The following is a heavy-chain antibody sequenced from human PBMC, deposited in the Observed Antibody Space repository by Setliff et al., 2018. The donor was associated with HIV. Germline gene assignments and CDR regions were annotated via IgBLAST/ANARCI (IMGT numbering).Heavy chain of an antibody. J-gene: IGHJ3*02. CDR2: IYSDGSRT. CDR1: GFTFSNFA. CDR3: AKDMYGGNAAFDI. D-gene: IGHD2-15*01. V-gene: IGHV3-23*03. Sequence: AGGSLRLSCAASGFTFSNFAMGRVRQAPGKGLEWVSNIYSDGSRTHYADSVKGRFTISRDNAKNSLYLQMNSLRAEDTALYYCAKDMYGGNAAFDIWGQGTMVTVSS.